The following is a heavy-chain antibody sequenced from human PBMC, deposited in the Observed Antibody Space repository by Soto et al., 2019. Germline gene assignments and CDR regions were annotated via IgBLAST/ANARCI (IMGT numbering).Heavy chain of an antibody. CDR3: ARGGSALNRRGVMYYFDN. J-gene: IGHJ4*02. D-gene: IGHD3-16*01. Sequence: QVQLVQSGAEVKKPGASVKISCRASGYAFAAYAIQWVRQAPGQGLEWMGWINAANGDTKVAQNFQGTVSVTRDISAKTAYMELSSLTSEDTAVYYCARGGSALNRRGVMYYFDNWGQGTPVTV. CDR1: GYAFAAYA. V-gene: IGHV1-3*01. CDR2: INAANGDT.